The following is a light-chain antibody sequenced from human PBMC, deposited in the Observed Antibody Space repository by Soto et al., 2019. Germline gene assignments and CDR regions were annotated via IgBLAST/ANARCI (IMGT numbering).Light chain of an antibody. CDR1: SSDVGSSNL. CDR2: EVS. CDR3: CSYAGSSTYV. J-gene: IGLJ1*01. V-gene: IGLV2-23*02. Sequence: QSALTQPASVSGAPGQSITISCTGTSSDVGSSNLVSWYQQHPGKAPKLMIYEVSKRPSGVSNRVSGSKSGNTASLTISGLQAEDEADYYCCSYAGSSTYVFGTGTKLTVL.